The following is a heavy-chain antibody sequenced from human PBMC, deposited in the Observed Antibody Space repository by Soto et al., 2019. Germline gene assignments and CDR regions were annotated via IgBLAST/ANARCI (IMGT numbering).Heavy chain of an antibody. Sequence: QVQLVESGGGVVQPGRSLRLSCAASGFTFSSYGMHWVRQAPGKGLEWVAVIWYDGSNKYYADSVKGRFAISRDNSKNTLYLQMNSLRAEDTAVYYCAIYPGYSSSFAYYYGMDVWGQGTTVTVSS. CDR2: IWYDGSNK. CDR1: GFTFSSYG. V-gene: IGHV3-33*01. CDR3: AIYPGYSSSFAYYYGMDV. D-gene: IGHD6-13*01. J-gene: IGHJ6*02.